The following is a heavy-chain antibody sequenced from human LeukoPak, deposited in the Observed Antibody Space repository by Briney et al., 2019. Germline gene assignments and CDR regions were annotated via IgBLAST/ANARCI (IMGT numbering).Heavy chain of an antibody. CDR2: IAYSGST. CDR3: ARDDYRGVTNFDP. J-gene: IGHJ5*02. D-gene: IGHD3-10*01. Sequence: SETLSLTCSVSGGSIRPYFWSWIRQPPGKGLEWIGYIAYSGSTNYNPSLKSRVTISVDTSKNQFSLRLNSVTTADTAVYYCARDDYRGVTNFDPWGQGTLVTVSS. V-gene: IGHV4-59*01. CDR1: GGSIRPYF.